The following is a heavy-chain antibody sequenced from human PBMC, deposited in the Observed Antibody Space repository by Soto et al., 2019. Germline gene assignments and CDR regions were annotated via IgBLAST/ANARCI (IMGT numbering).Heavy chain of an antibody. Sequence: QVQLQESGPGLVKPSGTLSLSCAVSGGSISSSHWWTWVRQPPGKGLEWIGEIYHSGSTNYNPSLSSRVAISVDTSSNQFSLNLRSVPAADTAVVYCASSGGGEDYWGQGILVTVSS. CDR1: GGSISSSHW. D-gene: IGHD3-16*01. CDR3: ASSGGGEDY. J-gene: IGHJ4*02. V-gene: IGHV4-4*02. CDR2: IYHSGST.